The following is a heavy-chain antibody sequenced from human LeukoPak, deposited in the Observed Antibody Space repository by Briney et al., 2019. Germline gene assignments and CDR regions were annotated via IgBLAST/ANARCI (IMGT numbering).Heavy chain of an antibody. CDR3: TTDEDWNCARKDV. D-gene: IGHD1-7*01. CDR2: IKSKTDGGTT. Sequence: KPGGSLRLSCAASGFTFSNAWMNWVRQAPGKGLEWVGRIKSKTDGGTTDYAAPVKGRFTISRDDSKNTLYLQMNSLKTEDTAVYYCTTDEDWNCARKDVWGQGATVIVSS. CDR1: GFTFSNAW. J-gene: IGHJ6*02. V-gene: IGHV3-15*07.